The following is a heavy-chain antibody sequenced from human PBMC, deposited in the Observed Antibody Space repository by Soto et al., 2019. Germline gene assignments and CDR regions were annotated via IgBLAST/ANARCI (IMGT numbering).Heavy chain of an antibody. CDR2: IDHDGPT. Sequence: EVQLVESGGGLVQPGGSLGLSCAGSGFTFSNYWMHWVRQAPGKGLEWVSRIDHDGPTDYADSVRGRFTISRDNAENTLYLQMNSLRPEDTAVYYYVRNSHGDYWAQGTLVTVSS. D-gene: IGHD1-26*01. J-gene: IGHJ4*02. CDR3: VRNSHGDY. V-gene: IGHV3-74*01. CDR1: GFTFSNYW.